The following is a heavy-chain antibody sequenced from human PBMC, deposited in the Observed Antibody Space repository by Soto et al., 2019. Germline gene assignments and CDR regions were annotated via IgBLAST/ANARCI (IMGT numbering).Heavy chain of an antibody. CDR2: VNPSGGSA. CDR1: GYIFTAYS. Sequence: QVQLVQSGAEVKKPGASVKVSCKTSGYIFTAYSMHWVRQAPGQGLEWMGVVNPSGGSAHYAQCFGGRVTLTRDTSTSTFYMELSSLRSEDTAVYYCAREENCRGGTCYSEYFHHWGQGTLVTDSS. D-gene: IGHD2-15*01. CDR3: AREENCRGGTCYSEYFHH. J-gene: IGHJ1*01. V-gene: IGHV1-46*01.